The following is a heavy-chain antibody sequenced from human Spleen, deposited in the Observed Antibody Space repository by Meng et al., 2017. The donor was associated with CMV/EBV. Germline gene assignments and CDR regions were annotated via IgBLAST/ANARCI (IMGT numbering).Heavy chain of an antibody. Sequence: GGSLRLSCAASGFTFSDHYMDWVRQAPGKGLEWVGRTRNKANSYGTEYAASVKGRFTISRDDSRNSLYLQMNSLKSEDTAVYYCTTEDIVVVPAAMKYFQHWGQGTLVTVSS. CDR2: TRNKANSYGT. D-gene: IGHD2-2*01. CDR3: TTEDIVVVPAAMKYFQH. J-gene: IGHJ1*01. V-gene: IGHV3-72*01. CDR1: GFTFSDHY.